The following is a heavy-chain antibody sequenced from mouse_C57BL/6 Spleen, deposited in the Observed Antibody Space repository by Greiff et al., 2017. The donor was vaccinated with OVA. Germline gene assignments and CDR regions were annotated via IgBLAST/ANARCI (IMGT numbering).Heavy chain of an antibody. D-gene: IGHD2-5*01. CDR1: GYTFTDYY. CDR2: INPYNGGT. CDR3: ARGDSNYVGDYFDY. V-gene: IGHV1-19*01. Sequence: VQLQQSGPVLVKPGASVKMSCKASGYTFTDYYMNWVKQSHGKSLEWIGVINPYNGGTSYNQKFKGKATLTVDKSSSTAYMELNSLTSEDSAVYYCARGDSNYVGDYFDYWGQGTTLTVSS. J-gene: IGHJ2*01.